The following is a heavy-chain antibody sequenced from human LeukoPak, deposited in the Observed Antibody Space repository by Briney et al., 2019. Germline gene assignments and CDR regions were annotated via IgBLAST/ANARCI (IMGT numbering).Heavy chain of an antibody. J-gene: IGHJ6*04. D-gene: IGHD2-2*01. Sequence: LPGGSLRLSCAASGFTFSSYGMHWVRQAPGKGLEWVAVISYDGSNKYYADSVKGRFTISRDNSKNTLYLQMNSLRAEDTAVYYCAKDRGPAATSYYYYGMDVWGKGTTVTVSS. CDR2: ISYDGSNK. CDR1: GFTFSSYG. V-gene: IGHV3-30*18. CDR3: AKDRGPAATSYYYYGMDV.